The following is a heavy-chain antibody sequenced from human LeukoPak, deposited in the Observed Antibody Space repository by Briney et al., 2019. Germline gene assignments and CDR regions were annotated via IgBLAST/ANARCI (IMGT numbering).Heavy chain of an antibody. Sequence: PSETLFLTCTVSGGSISSDGYYWGWIRQHPGKGLEWIGHIYYSGSTYYNPSLKSRVTISVDTSKNQFSLKLTSVTAADTAVYYCARSRSGYYGDVDYWGQGTLVTVSS. CDR1: GGSISSDGYY. CDR2: IYYSGST. D-gene: IGHD3-3*01. CDR3: ARSRSGYYGDVDY. J-gene: IGHJ4*02. V-gene: IGHV4-31*03.